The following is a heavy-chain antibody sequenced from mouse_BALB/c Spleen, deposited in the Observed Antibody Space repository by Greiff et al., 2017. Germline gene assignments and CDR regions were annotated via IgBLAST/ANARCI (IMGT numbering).Heavy chain of an antibody. CDR2: INPSNGGT. Sequence: QVQLQQPGAELVKPGASVKLSCKASGYTFTSYYMYWVKQRPGQGLEWIGGINPSNGGTNFNEKFKSKATLTVDKSSSTAYMQLSSLTSEDSAVYYCTRSTMITTGLAMDYWGQGTSVTVSS. V-gene: IGHV1S81*02. CDR1: GYTFTSYY. D-gene: IGHD2-4*01. CDR3: TRSTMITTGLAMDY. J-gene: IGHJ4*01.